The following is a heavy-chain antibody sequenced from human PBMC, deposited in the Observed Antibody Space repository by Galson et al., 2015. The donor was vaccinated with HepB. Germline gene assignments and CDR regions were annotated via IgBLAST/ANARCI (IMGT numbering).Heavy chain of an antibody. CDR1: GYTFTGYY. Sequence: SVKVSCKASGYTFTGYYMHWVRQAPGQGLEWMGWINPNSGGTNYAQKFQGRVTMTRDTSISTAYMELSRLRSDDTAVYYCARAGYYDFWSGYTDYYYYGMDVWGQGTTVTVSS. J-gene: IGHJ6*02. CDR3: ARAGYYDFWSGYTDYYYYGMDV. V-gene: IGHV1-2*02. D-gene: IGHD3-3*01. CDR2: INPNSGGT.